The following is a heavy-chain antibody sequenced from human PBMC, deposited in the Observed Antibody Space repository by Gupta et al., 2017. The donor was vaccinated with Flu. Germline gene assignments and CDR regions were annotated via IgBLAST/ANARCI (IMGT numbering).Heavy chain of an antibody. Sequence: EGQLVESGGGLVQTGGSLRLSCAASGFTFSNYWMDWVRQAPGKGLEWVANIKEDGSVKNYVDTVKGRFTISRDNGKNSVYIQMNALRPEDTAVYYCARNRGWEQFDYWGQGALVTVS. J-gene: IGHJ4*02. D-gene: IGHD5-24*01. CDR3: ARNRGWEQFDY. CDR1: GFTFSNYW. CDR2: IKEDGSVK. V-gene: IGHV3-7*01.